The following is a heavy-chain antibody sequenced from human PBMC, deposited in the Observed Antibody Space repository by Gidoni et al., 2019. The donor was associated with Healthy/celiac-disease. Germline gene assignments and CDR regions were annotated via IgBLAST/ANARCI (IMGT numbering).Heavy chain of an antibody. Sequence: QVQLVQSGAEVQTPGASVKVSSTVSEYPLTELSIHWVRQAPGKGLEWMGGFDPEDGETNYAQKFQGRVTMTEDKSTDTDYMELSSRRAEDTAVYYCATRARYSGYGNWFDPWGQGTLVTVSS. CDR1: EYPLTELS. CDR3: ATRARYSGYGNWFDP. V-gene: IGHV1-24*01. D-gene: IGHD5-12*01. J-gene: IGHJ5*02. CDR2: FDPEDGET.